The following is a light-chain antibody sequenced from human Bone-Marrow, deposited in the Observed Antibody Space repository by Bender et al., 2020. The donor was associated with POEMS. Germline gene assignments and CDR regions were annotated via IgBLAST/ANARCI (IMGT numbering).Light chain of an antibody. CDR2: EDD. J-gene: IGLJ2*01. CDR3: QAWDSSSGVV. Sequence: SYELTQSPSVSVSPGQTARIACSGDKLGNKYASWYQQKPGQSPVLVVYEDDKRRSGIPERFSGSNSGNTATLTITGTQAMDEADYCCQAWDSSSGVVFGGGTKLTV. V-gene: IGLV3-1*01. CDR1: KLGNKY.